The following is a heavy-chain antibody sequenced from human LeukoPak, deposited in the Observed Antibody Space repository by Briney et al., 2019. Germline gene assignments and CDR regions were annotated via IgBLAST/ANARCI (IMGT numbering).Heavy chain of an antibody. CDR2: IYYSGST. Sequence: SETLSLTCTVSGGSISSSSYYWGWIRQPPGKGLEWIGSIYYSGSTYYNPSLKSRVTISVDTSKNQFSLKLSSVTAADTAVYYCAREGCSGGSCYFAFDIWGQGTMVTVSS. D-gene: IGHD2-15*01. V-gene: IGHV4-39*07. CDR1: GGSISSSSYY. CDR3: AREGCSGGSCYFAFDI. J-gene: IGHJ3*02.